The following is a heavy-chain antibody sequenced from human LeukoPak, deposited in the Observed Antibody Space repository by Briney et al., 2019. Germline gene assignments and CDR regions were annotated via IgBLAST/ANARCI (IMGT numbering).Heavy chain of an antibody. J-gene: IGHJ3*02. D-gene: IGHD2-2*01. V-gene: IGHV4-34*01. Sequence: SETLSLTCAVYGGSFSGYYWRWLRQPPGKGLEWFGEINHSGSNNYHPSLKSRVTITVDTSKNQFSLKLGSLTAAATAVYYCARDVVVPAEDDAFDIWGQGTMVTVSS. CDR1: GGSFSGYY. CDR2: INHSGSN. CDR3: ARDVVVPAEDDAFDI.